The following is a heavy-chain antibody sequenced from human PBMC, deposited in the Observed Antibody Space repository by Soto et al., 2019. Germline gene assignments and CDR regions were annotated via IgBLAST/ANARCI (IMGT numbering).Heavy chain of an antibody. V-gene: IGHV4-59*01. CDR2: IYYSGST. D-gene: IGHD3-22*01. CDR1: GGSISSYY. J-gene: IGHJ3*02. Sequence: SETLSLTCTVSGGSISSYYWSWIRQPPGKGLEWIGYIYYSGSTNYNPSLKSRVTISVDTSKNQFSLKLSSVTAADTAVYYCARQKVNYYDSKIDAFDIWGKGTMVTV. CDR3: ARQKVNYYDSKIDAFDI.